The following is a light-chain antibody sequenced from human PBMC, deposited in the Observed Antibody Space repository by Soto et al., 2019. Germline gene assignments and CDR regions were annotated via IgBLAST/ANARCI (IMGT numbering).Light chain of an antibody. V-gene: IGLV2-14*03. CDR1: SSDVGGYNY. J-gene: IGLJ1*01. Sequence: QSVLTQAASVSGSPGQSINISCTGTSSDVGGYNYVSWYQHHPGKAPKLIIYDVSNRPSGVSNPFSGSKSGNTASLTISGLQPEGEADYYCSSYTTSNTRQIVFGTGTKLTVL. CDR3: SSYTTSNTRQIV. CDR2: DVS.